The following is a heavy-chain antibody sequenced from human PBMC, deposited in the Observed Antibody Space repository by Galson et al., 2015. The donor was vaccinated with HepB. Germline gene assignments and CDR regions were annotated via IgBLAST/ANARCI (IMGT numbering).Heavy chain of an antibody. V-gene: IGHV4-59*01. CDR2: IYYSGST. Sequence: QVQLQESGPGLVKPSETLSLTCTVSGGSISSYYWSWIRQPPGKGLEWIGYIYYSGSTNYNPSLKSRVTISVDTSKNQFSLKLSSVTAADTAVYYCARDRPGGSSWYVLDPWGQGTLVTVSS. J-gene: IGHJ5*02. CDR1: GGSISSYY. D-gene: IGHD6-13*01. CDR3: ARDRPGGSSWYVLDP.